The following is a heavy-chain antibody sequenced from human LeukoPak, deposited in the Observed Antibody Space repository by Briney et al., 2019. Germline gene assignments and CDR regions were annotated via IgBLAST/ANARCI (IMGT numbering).Heavy chain of an antibody. CDR1: GGTFSSYA. CDR2: IIPIFDTA. V-gene: IGHV1-69*05. Sequence: SVKVSCKASGGTFSSYAISWVRQAPGQGLEWMGGIIPIFDTANYAQKFQGRVTITTDESTSTAYMELSSLRSEDTAVYYCARGRRDGYNYYYYYYMDVWGKGTTVTVSS. D-gene: IGHD5-24*01. J-gene: IGHJ6*03. CDR3: ARGRRDGYNYYYYYYMDV.